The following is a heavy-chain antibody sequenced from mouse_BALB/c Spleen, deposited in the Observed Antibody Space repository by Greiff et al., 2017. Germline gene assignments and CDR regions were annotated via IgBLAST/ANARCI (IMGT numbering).Heavy chain of an antibody. D-gene: IGHD2-1*01. V-gene: IGHV14-1*02. CDR2: IDPENGNT. CDR1: GFNIKDYY. Sequence: EVQLQQSGAELVRPGALVKLSCKASGFNIKDYYMHWVKQRPEQGLEWIGWIDPENGNTIYDPKFQGKASITADTSSNTAYLQRSSLTSEDTAVYYGARGYGNRFAYWGQGTLVTVSA. J-gene: IGHJ3*01. CDR3: ARGYGNRFAY.